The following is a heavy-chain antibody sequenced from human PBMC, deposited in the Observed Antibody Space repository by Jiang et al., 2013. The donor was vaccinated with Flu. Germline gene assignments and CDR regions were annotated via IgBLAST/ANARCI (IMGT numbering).Heavy chain of an antibody. D-gene: IGHD2-15*01. J-gene: IGHJ4*02. Sequence: LLKPSETLSLTCTVSGGSISSSSFYWGWIRQPPGKGLEWIGTIYYSGTTYYNPSLKSRVTISVDTSKNQFSLRLSSVTAADTAVYYCARHRYCSGGSCYPRFGGFDYWGQGTLVTVSS. V-gene: IGHV4-39*01. CDR2: IYYSGTT. CDR3: ARHRYCSGGSCYPRFGGFDY. CDR1: GGSISSSSFY.